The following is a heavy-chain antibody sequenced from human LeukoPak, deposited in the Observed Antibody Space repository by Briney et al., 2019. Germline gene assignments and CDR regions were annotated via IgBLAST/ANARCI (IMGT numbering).Heavy chain of an antibody. D-gene: IGHD3-10*01. J-gene: IGHJ6*03. V-gene: IGHV1-8*02. CDR3: ARRPTYYYGSGSYLGGSYYYMDV. CDR1: GYTFTIYN. Sequence: ASVKVSCKASGYTFTIYNINWVRQATGQGLEWMGWMNPNSGNTGYAQKFQGRVTMTRNTSISTAYMELSSLRSEDTAVYYCARRPTYYYGSGSYLGGSYYYMDVWGKGTTVTISS. CDR2: MNPNSGNT.